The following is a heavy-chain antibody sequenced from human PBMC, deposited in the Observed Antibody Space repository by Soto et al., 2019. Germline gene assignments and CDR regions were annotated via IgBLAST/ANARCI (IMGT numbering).Heavy chain of an antibody. V-gene: IGHV3-23*01. J-gene: IGHJ5*02. D-gene: IGHD2-2*01. CDR1: GFTFSSNA. Sequence: GGSLRLSCAASGFTFSSNAMSWVRQAPGKGLEWVSAISGSGDTKYYADSVQGRFTISRDNSKNTLYLQMSSLRADDAAVYYCAKDFVVVPAATTDWFDPWGQGTLVTVSS. CDR2: ISGSGDTK. CDR3: AKDFVVVPAATTDWFDP.